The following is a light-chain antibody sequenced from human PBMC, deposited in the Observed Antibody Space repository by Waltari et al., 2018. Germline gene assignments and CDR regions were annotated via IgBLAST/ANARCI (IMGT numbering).Light chain of an antibody. J-gene: IGKJ1*01. CDR3: QQYVSSPGT. V-gene: IGKV3-20*01. CDR1: QSLSGSY. Sequence: EIVLTQSPGTLSLSPGERATLSCRASQSLSGSYLAWYQHKPGQTPRLLIYGASSRATGIPDRFSGSGSGTDFTLTISRLEPEDFAVYYCQQYVSSPGTFGQGTKVEIK. CDR2: GAS.